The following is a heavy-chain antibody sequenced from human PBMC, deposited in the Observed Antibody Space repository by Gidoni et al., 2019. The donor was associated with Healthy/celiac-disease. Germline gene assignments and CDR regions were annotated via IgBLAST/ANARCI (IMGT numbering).Heavy chain of an antibody. CDR2: INHSGST. CDR3: AGDYNWNDGLFDY. Sequence: QVQLQQRGAGLLKPSETLSLTCAVYGVSFSGYYWSWIRQPPGKGLEWIGEINHSGSTNYNPSLKSRVTMSVDTSKNQFSLKLSSVTAADTAVYYCAGDYNWNDGLFDYWGQGTLVTVSS. D-gene: IGHD1-1*01. J-gene: IGHJ4*02. V-gene: IGHV4-34*01. CDR1: GVSFSGYY.